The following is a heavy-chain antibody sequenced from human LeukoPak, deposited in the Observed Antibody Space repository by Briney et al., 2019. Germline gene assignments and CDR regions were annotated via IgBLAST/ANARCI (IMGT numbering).Heavy chain of an antibody. Sequence: KSGGSLRLSCAVSGLTLSDVWMNWIRQAPGKGLEWVGLIKSKTDGGTTDFAAPVKGRFTISRDVSKNLLYLQMNSLTSEDTAVYYCARDPYYYDSSGYYYGMDVWGQGTTVTVSS. CDR2: IKSKTDGGTT. CDR1: GLTLSDVW. V-gene: IGHV3-15*07. J-gene: IGHJ6*02. CDR3: ARDPYYYDSSGYYYGMDV. D-gene: IGHD3-22*01.